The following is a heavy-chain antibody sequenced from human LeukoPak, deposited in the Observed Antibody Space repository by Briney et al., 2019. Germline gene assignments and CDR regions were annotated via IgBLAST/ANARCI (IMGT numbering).Heavy chain of an antibody. CDR3: ARDLITMVRGVIGY. V-gene: IGHV4-39*07. D-gene: IGHD3-10*01. CDR2: IYYSGST. Sequence: SETLSLTCTVSGGSISSYYWSWIRQPPGKGLEWIGSIYYSGSTYYNPSLKSRVTISVDTSKNQFSLKLSSVTAADTAVYYCARDLITMVRGVIGYWGQGTLVTVSS. CDR1: GGSISSYY. J-gene: IGHJ4*02.